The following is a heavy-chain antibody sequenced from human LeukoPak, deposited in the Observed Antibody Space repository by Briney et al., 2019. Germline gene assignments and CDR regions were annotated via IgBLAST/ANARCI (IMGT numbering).Heavy chain of an antibody. CDR3: AKDVVPDSGWDLDH. V-gene: IGHV3-23*01. CDR2: IYGSGVRT. D-gene: IGHD6-19*01. CDR1: GFTFSTYS. Sequence: GGSLRLSCAASGFTFSTYSMTWVRQAPGKGLEWVSSIYGSGVRTFYADSVRGRFTVSRDNSKNTLYLEMNSLRAEDTAVYFCAKDVVPDSGWDLDHWGQGTLVTVSS. J-gene: IGHJ4*02.